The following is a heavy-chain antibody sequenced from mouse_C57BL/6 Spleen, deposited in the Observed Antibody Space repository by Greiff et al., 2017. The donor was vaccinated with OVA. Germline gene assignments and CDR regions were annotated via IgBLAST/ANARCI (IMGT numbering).Heavy chain of an antibody. J-gene: IGHJ2*01. V-gene: IGHV5-16*01. Sequence: EVHLVESEGGLVQPGRSMKLSCTASGFTFSDYYMAWVRQVPEKGLEWVANINYDGSSTYYLDSLKSRFIISRDNAKNILYLQMSSLKSEDTATYYCARDSYYYGSSYFDYWGQGTTLTVSS. CDR2: INYDGSST. CDR3: ARDSYYYGSSYFDY. CDR1: GFTFSDYY. D-gene: IGHD1-1*01.